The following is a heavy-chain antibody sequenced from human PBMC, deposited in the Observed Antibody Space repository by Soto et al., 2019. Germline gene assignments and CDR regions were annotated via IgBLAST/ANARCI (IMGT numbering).Heavy chain of an antibody. D-gene: IGHD4-4*01. Sequence: QVQLQESGPGLVKPSETLPLTCSVSDGSVTGYCWSWIRQPPGKGLEWIGCIDYNGIAHYNPSLTSRVTMSLDTSNKPFSLKLSSVTTTDTAVYYCARGPDYSKVGYWGQGTLVTVSS. CDR3: ARGPDYSKVGY. J-gene: IGHJ4*02. CDR1: DGSVTGYC. CDR2: IDYNGIA. V-gene: IGHV4-59*02.